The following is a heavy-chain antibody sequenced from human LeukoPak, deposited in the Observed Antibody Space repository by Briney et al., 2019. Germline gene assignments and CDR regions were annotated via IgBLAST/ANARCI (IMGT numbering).Heavy chain of an antibody. CDR3: AGSSYCSGGSCYSDY. CDR2: IIPILGIA. Sequence: ASVKVSCKASGGTISSYAISWVRQAPGQGLEWMGRIIPILGIANYAQKFQGRVTITADKSTSTAYMELSSLRSEDTAVYYCAGSSYCSGGSCYSDYWGQGTLVTVSS. V-gene: IGHV1-69*04. CDR1: GGTISSYA. D-gene: IGHD2-15*01. J-gene: IGHJ4*02.